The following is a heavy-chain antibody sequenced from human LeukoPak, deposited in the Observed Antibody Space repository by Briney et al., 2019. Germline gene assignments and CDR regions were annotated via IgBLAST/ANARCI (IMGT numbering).Heavy chain of an antibody. Sequence: GGSLRLSCAASGFTFSGYAMSWVRQAPGKGLEWVSAISDSGGSTYYPDSVKGRFTISRDNSRNTLYLQSNCLRAEATAVYYCAKEDLYYGMDVWGKGTTVTVSS. CDR3: AKEDLYYGMDV. CDR1: GFTFSGYA. V-gene: IGHV3-23*01. CDR2: ISDSGGST. J-gene: IGHJ6*04.